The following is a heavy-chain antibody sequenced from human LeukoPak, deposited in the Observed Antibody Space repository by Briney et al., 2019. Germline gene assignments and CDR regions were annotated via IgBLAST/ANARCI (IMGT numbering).Heavy chain of an antibody. D-gene: IGHD3-3*01. CDR2: INHSGST. Sequence: PSETLSLTCAVYGVSFSGYYWSWIRQPPGKGLEWIGEINHSGSTNYNPSLKSRVTISVDTSKNQFSLKLSSVTAADTAVYYCARTKVGGTFDYWGQGTLVTVSS. CDR3: ARTKVGGTFDY. CDR1: GVSFSGYY. V-gene: IGHV4-34*01. J-gene: IGHJ4*02.